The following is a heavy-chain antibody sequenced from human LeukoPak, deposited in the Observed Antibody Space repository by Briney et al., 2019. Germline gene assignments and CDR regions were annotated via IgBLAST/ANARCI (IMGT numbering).Heavy chain of an antibody. CDR1: GFTFGDHA. CDR2: IRSKAYGGTT. J-gene: IGHJ4*02. V-gene: IGHV3-49*04. D-gene: IGHD2-21*02. CDR3: TPLQVT. Sequence: GGSLRLSCTASGFTFGDHAMSWVRQAPGKGLEWVGFIRSKAYGGTTEYAASVKGRFTISRDDSKSIAYLQMNGLKTEDTAVYYCTPLQVTWGQGTLVTVSS.